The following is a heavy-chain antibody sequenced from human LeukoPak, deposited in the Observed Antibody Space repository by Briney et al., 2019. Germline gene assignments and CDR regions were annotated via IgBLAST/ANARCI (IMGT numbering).Heavy chain of an antibody. CDR3: ARRYSSGWPKYNWFDP. V-gene: IGHV1-18*01. J-gene: IGHJ5*02. D-gene: IGHD6-19*01. CDR1: GYTFTSYG. CDR2: ISAYNGNT. Sequence: VASVKVSCKASGYTFTSYGISWVRQAPGQGLEWMGWISAYNGNTNYAQKLQGRVTTTTDTSTSTAYMELRSLRSDDTAVYYCARRYSSGWPKYNWFDPWGQGTLVTVSS.